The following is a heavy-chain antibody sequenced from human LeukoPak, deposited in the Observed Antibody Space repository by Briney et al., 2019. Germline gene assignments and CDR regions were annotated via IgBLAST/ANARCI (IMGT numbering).Heavy chain of an antibody. D-gene: IGHD3-10*01. CDR1: RFTFSSYW. J-gene: IGHJ4*02. V-gene: IGHV3-7*01. CDR3: ARAPLWFGELLYYFDY. CDR2: IKQDGSEK. Sequence: GGSLRLSCAASRFTFSSYWMSWVRQAPGKGLEWVANIKQDGSEKYYVDSVKGRFTISRDNAKNSLYLQMNSLRAEDTAVYYCARAPLWFGELLYYFDYWGQGTLVTVSS.